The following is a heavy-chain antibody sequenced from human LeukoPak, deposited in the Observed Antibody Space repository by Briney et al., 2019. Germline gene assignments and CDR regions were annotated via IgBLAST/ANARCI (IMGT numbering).Heavy chain of an antibody. CDR3: AKVGYCSSTSCYGMDY. J-gene: IGHJ4*02. CDR1: GFTFGDYA. D-gene: IGHD2-2*01. CDR2: ISWNSGSI. V-gene: IGHV3-9*01. Sequence: GGSLRLSCAASGFTFGDYAMHWVRQAPGKGLEWVSGISWNSGSIGYADSVKGRFTISRDNAKNSLYLQMNSLRAEDTALYYCAKVGYCSSTSCYGMDYWGQGTLVTVSS.